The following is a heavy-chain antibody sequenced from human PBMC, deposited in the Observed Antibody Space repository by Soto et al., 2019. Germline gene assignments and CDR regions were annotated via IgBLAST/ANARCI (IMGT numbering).Heavy chain of an antibody. CDR3: AKTPSGSSGLIDY. V-gene: IGHV3-30*18. Sequence: QVQLVESGGGVVQPGRSLRLSCAASGFTFSSYGMHWVRQAPGKGLEWVAVISYDGSNKYYADSVKGRFTISRDNSKNTLYLQMNSLRAEDTAVYYCAKTPSGSSGLIDYWGQGTLVTVSS. CDR1: GFTFSSYG. D-gene: IGHD3-22*01. CDR2: ISYDGSNK. J-gene: IGHJ4*02.